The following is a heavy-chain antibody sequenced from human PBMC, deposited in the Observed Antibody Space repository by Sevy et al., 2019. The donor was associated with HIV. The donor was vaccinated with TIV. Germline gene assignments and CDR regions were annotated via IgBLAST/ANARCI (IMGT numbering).Heavy chain of an antibody. CDR1: GFTFSSYS. D-gene: IGHD4-17*01. CDR2: ISNSGNTI. J-gene: IGHJ4*02. V-gene: IGHV3-48*04. Sequence: GGSLRLSCAASGFTFSSYSMNWVRQAPGKGLEWVSYISNSGNTISYSDSVRGRFTISRDNARNSLYLQMNSLRAEDTAVYYCARDLPPSATTVAHFDCWGQGTLVTVSS. CDR3: ARDLPPSATTVAHFDC.